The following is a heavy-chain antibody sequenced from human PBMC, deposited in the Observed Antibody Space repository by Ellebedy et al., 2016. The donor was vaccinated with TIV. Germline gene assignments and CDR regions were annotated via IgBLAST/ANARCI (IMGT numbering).Heavy chain of an antibody. CDR1: GFTFRKYN. Sequence: GESLKISCVGSGFTFRKYNMNWVRQAPGKGLEWFSHISGSSNTIYYADSVRGRFTISRDNANNTLYLQMNSLRADDTAFYFCARKRALDSWGQGTLVIVSS. CDR3: ARKRALDS. J-gene: IGHJ4*02. V-gene: IGHV3-48*04. CDR2: ISGSSNTI.